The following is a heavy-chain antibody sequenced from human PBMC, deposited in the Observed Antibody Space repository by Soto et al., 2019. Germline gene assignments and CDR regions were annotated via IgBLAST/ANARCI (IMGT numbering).Heavy chain of an antibody. Sequence: EVQLVESGGGLVKPGGSLRLSCAASGFTFSNAWMSWVRQTPGKGLEWVGRIKKKSDGGTTLYAAPVKGRFIISRDDSENMLSMQMSSLNADDTGVYYCVTEGFMYGYRALDSWGQGTLVTVSS. V-gene: IGHV3-15*05. CDR2: IKKKSDGGTT. J-gene: IGHJ4*02. CDR1: GFTFSNAW. CDR3: VTEGFMYGYRALDS. D-gene: IGHD3-16*02.